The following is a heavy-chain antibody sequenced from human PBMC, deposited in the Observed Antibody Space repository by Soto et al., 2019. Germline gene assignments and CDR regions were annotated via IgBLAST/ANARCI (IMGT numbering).Heavy chain of an antibody. J-gene: IGHJ4*02. CDR1: DHSFTNYW. CDR3: QRHAGLESSGYYSN. CDR2: MYPGNSDS. V-gene: IGHV5-51*01. D-gene: IGHD3-22*01. Sequence: GQSLKISCKGSDHSFTNYWIGWVRQMPGNGLEWLAIMYPGNSDSRYNAYFQVQVTLSADRCSSSAYLLWSSLKASHTALYCCQRHAGLESSGYYSNWGQGTLATVSS.